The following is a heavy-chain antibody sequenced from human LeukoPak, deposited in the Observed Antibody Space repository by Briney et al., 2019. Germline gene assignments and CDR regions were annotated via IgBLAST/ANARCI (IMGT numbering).Heavy chain of an antibody. V-gene: IGHV1-18*01. D-gene: IGHD1-26*01. CDR3: ARGGALTSFDS. J-gene: IGHJ4*02. Sequence: ASVKVSCKASGFTFTSYGISWVRQSPGQGLEWMGWISAYNGKTNYAQKFQGRVTMTTDTSTSTAYMDLRSLRSDDTAVYYCARGGALTSFDSWGQGTLITVSS. CDR1: GFTFTSYG. CDR2: ISAYNGKT.